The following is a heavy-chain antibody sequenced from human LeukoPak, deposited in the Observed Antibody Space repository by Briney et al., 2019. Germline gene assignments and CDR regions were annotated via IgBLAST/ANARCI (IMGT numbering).Heavy chain of an antibody. D-gene: IGHD3-22*01. J-gene: IGHJ4*02. Sequence: SETLSLTCTVSGGSISSSSYYWGWIRQPPGKGLEWIGNIYYSGSTNYNPSLKSRVTISVDTSKNQFSLKLSSVTAADTAVYYCARDRYYYDSSGSPDDYWGQGTLVTVSS. CDR3: ARDRYYYDSSGSPDDY. CDR2: IYYSGST. CDR1: GGSISSSSYY. V-gene: IGHV4-39*07.